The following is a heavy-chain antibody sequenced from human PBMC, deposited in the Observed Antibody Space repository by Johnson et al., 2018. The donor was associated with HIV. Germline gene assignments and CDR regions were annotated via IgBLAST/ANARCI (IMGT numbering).Heavy chain of an antibody. J-gene: IGHJ3*02. Sequence: EVQLVESGGALVKPGGSLRVSCAASGFTFDDFGMSWVRQAPGKGLEWVSGINWNGATTGYADSVQGRFTISRDNAQNTLYLQMNSLRAEDTAVYYCARERIGYSSSGDAFDIWGQGTMVTVSS. CDR2: INWNGATT. CDR1: GFTFDDFG. V-gene: IGHV3-20*04. CDR3: ARERIGYSSSGDAFDI. D-gene: IGHD6-13*01.